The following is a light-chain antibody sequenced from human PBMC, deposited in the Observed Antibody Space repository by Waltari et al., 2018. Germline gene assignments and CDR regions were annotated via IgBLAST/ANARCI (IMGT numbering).Light chain of an antibody. V-gene: IGLV2-23*01. Sequence: QSALTQPASVAGSPGQSITLPCTGTDSDVASLKLVSWFQQYPGKAPKLIIYEDTERPSGISSRFSGSKSGNTASLSISGLRAEDEADYYCCSYSRSSPWVFGGGTKVTVL. J-gene: IGLJ3*02. CDR2: EDT. CDR1: DSDVASLKL. CDR3: CSYSRSSPWV.